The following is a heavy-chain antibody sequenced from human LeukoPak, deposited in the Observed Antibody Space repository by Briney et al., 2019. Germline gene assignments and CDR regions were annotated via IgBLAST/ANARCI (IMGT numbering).Heavy chain of an antibody. CDR2: IRSKANSYAT. CDR3: TTSRIGGAFDI. V-gene: IGHV3-73*01. D-gene: IGHD3-16*01. CDR1: GFTFSCSA. Sequence: PGGSLKLSCAASGFTFSCSAMHWVRQASGKGLQWVGRIRSKANSYATAYAASVKGMFTISRDDSKTTAYLQMNSLKTEDTAVYYCTTSRIGGAFDIWGQGTMVTVSS. J-gene: IGHJ3*02.